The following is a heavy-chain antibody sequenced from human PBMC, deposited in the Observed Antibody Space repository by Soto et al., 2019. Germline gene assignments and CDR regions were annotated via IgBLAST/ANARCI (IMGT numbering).Heavy chain of an antibody. V-gene: IGHV3-23*01. CDR2: ISGSGGST. D-gene: IGHD2-21*02. CDR1: GFTFSSYA. Sequence: GGSLRLSCAASGFTFSSYAMSWVRQAPGMGLEWVSAISGSGGSTYYGDSVQGLFTISRDNSKNTLYLQMKSLRAEDTDVYYCAKDRVVVTAILYYYYGMDVWGQGTTVTVSS. CDR3: AKDRVVVTAILYYYYGMDV. J-gene: IGHJ6*02.